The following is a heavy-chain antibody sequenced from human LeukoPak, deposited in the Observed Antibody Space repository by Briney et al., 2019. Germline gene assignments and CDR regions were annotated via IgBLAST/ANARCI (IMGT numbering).Heavy chain of an antibody. V-gene: IGHV1-69*04. J-gene: IGHJ1*01. CDR2: IIPIFGIA. CDR3: ATTYCGADCYTDDSAEYFQH. CDR1: GGTFSSYA. Sequence: SVKVSCKASGGTFSSYAISWVRQAPGQVLEWMGRIIPIFGIANYAQKFQGRVTITADKSTSTAYMELSSLRSEDTAVYYCATTYCGADCYTDDSAEYFQHWGQGTLVTVSS. D-gene: IGHD2-21*02.